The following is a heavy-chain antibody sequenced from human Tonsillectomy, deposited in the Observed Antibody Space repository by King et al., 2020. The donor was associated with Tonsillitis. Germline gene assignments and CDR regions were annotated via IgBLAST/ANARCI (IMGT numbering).Heavy chain of an antibody. Sequence: VQLVESGGGVVQPGRSLRLSCAASGFTFSSYGMHWVRQAPGKGLEWVAVIWYDGTNKYYADSVKGRFTISRDNSKNTLYLQMNSRRAEDTAVYYCVRENGLSSSWVYYFDSWGQGTLVTVSS. J-gene: IGHJ4*02. V-gene: IGHV3-33*08. CDR3: VRENGLSSSWVYYFDS. CDR2: IWYDGTNK. CDR1: GFTFSSYG. D-gene: IGHD6-13*01.